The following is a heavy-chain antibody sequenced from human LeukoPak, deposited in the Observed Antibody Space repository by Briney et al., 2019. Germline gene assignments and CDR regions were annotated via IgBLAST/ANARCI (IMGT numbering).Heavy chain of an antibody. CDR1: GFTFSSYA. V-gene: IGHV3-23*01. CDR2: ISGSGGST. D-gene: IGHD3-22*01. Sequence: GGSLRLSCAASGFTFSSYAMSWGRQAPGKGLEWVSAISGSGGSTYYADSVKGRFTISRDNSKNTLYLQMNSLRAEDTAVYYCAKITMIVVRRGYFDYWGQGTLVTVSS. J-gene: IGHJ4*02. CDR3: AKITMIVVRRGYFDY.